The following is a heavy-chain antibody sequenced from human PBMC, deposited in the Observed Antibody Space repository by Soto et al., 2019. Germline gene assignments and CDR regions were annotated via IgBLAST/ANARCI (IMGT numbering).Heavy chain of an antibody. CDR3: ARGQIAGQVWSGNYSPTRPYYFDY. V-gene: IGHV4-34*01. D-gene: IGHD3-3*01. Sequence: SETLSLTCAVYGGSFSCYYWSWIRQPPGKGLEWIGEINHSGSTNYNPCLKSRVTISVDTSKNQFSLKLSPVTAADTAVYYCARGQIAGQVWSGNYSPTRPYYFDYGGQGTLVTVYS. CDR2: INHSGST. CDR1: GGSFSCYY. J-gene: IGHJ4*02.